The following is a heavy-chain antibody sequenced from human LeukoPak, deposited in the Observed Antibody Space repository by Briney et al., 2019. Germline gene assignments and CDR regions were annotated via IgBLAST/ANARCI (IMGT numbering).Heavy chain of an antibody. V-gene: IGHV4-59*12. CDR3: AAENDIVVVPAAKGGIDY. CDR1: GGSISSYY. D-gene: IGHD2-2*01. Sequence: SETLSLTCTVSGGSISSYYWSWIRQPPGKGLEWIGYIYYSGSTNYNPSLKSRVTISVDTSKNQFSLKLSSVTAADTAVYYCAAENDIVVVPAAKGGIDYWGQGTLVTVSS. CDR2: IYYSGST. J-gene: IGHJ4*02.